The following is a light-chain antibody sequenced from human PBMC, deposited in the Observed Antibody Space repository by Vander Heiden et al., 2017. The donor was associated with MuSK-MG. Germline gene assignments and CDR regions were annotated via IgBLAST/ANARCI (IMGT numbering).Light chain of an antibody. J-gene: IGKJ1*01. CDR3: QQYHSYPWT. CDR1: QSISDY. V-gene: IGKV1-5*03. CDR2: KAS. Sequence: DMQMTQSPSTLSASVGDRVTITCRASQSISDYLAWYQQKPGKAPKLLIYKASTLETGVPSRFSGSGSGTEFTLTISSLQPDDLATYYCQQYHSYPWTFGQGTKVEIK.